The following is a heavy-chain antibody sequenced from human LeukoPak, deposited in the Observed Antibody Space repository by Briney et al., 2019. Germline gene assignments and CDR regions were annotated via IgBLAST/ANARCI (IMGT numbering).Heavy chain of an antibody. CDR3: ARDLRGRSSSWYGDFDY. D-gene: IGHD6-13*01. J-gene: IGHJ4*02. CDR2: ISSSGSTI. CDR1: GFTFSDYY. V-gene: IGHV3-11*04. Sequence: GGSLRLSCAASGFTFSDYYMSWIRQAPRKGLEWVSYISSSGSTIYYADSVKGRFTISRDNAKNSLYLQMNSLRAEDTAVYYCARDLRGRSSSWYGDFDYWGQGTLVTVSS.